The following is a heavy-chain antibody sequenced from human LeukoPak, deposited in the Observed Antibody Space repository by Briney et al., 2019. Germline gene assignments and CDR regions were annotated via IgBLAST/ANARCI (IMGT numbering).Heavy chain of an antibody. CDR2: IYTSGST. Sequence: SETLPLTCTVSGGSISSGSYYWSWIRQPAGKGLEWIGRIYTSGSTNYNPSLKSRVTISVDTSKNQFSLKLSSVTAADTAVYYCARERRNGGGRDFDYWGQGTLVTVSS. V-gene: IGHV4-61*02. D-gene: IGHD3-16*01. J-gene: IGHJ4*02. CDR1: GGSISSGSYY. CDR3: ARERRNGGGRDFDY.